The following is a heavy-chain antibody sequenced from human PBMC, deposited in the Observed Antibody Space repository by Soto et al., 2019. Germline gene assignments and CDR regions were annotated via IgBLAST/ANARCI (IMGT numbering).Heavy chain of an antibody. J-gene: IGHJ4*02. CDR1: GFSFSNAW. V-gene: IGHV3-15*01. Sequence: GGSLRLSCAASGFSFSNAWMSWVRQAPGKGLEWVGRIKSKSDGGTTDYAAPVKGQLTISADKSINTAYLQRSSLKASDTAMYYCPRLNAPREPHDPNFDYCGQGTLVTVSS. D-gene: IGHD1-26*01. CDR3: PRLNAPREPHDPNFDY. CDR2: IKSKSDGGTT.